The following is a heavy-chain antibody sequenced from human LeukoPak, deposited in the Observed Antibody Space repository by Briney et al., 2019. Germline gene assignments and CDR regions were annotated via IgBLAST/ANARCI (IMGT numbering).Heavy chain of an antibody. D-gene: IGHD2-2*01. Sequence: SETLSLTCTVSGGSISSYYWSWIRQPPWKELEWIGYISSSGSTNYNPSLESRVTISGDTSKNQFSLKLTSVTAADTALYYCARGRGYCSSTSCANFDYWGQGSLVTVSS. J-gene: IGHJ4*02. CDR2: ISSSGST. CDR1: GGSISSYY. V-gene: IGHV4-59*01. CDR3: ARGRGYCSSTSCANFDY.